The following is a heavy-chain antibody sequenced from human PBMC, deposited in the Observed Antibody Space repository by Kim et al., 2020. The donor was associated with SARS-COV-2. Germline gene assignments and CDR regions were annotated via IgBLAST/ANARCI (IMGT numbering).Heavy chain of an antibody. D-gene: IGHD6-13*01. V-gene: IGHV1-69*13. CDR3: ARGQARLAAAGYYYYYGMDV. Sequence: SVKVSCKASGGTFSSYAISWVRQAPGQGLEWMGGIIPIFGTANYAQKFQGRVTITADESTSTAYMELSSLRSEDTAVYYCARGQARLAAAGYYYYYGMDVWGQGTTVTVS. CDR1: GGTFSSYA. J-gene: IGHJ6*02. CDR2: IIPIFGTA.